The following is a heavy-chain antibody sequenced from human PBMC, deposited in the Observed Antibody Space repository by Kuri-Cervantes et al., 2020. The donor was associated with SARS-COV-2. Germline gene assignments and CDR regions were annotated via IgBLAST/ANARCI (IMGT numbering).Heavy chain of an antibody. CDR3: ARWAKGIVGATDHYFDY. J-gene: IGHJ4*02. CDR1: GYTLTELS. CDR2: FDPEDGET. D-gene: IGHD1-26*01. V-gene: IGHV1-24*01. Sequence: ASVKVSCKVSGYTLTELSMHWVRQAPGKGLEWMGGFDPEDGETIYAQKFQGRVTMTRDTSISTAYMELSRLRSDDTAVYYCARWAKGIVGATDHYFDYWGQGTLVTVSS.